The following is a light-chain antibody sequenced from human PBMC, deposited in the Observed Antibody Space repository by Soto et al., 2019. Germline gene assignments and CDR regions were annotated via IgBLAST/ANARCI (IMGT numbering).Light chain of an antibody. J-gene: IGKJ1*01. CDR2: GTS. V-gene: IGKV3-15*01. CDR1: QSVSSN. Sequence: EIVMTQSPATLSVSPGARATLSCRASQSVSSNLAWYQQKPGQAPRLLIYGTSTRATGIPARFSGSGSGTDFTLTISRLEPEDFAVYYCQQYGRSSWTFGQGTKVDIK. CDR3: QQYGRSSWT.